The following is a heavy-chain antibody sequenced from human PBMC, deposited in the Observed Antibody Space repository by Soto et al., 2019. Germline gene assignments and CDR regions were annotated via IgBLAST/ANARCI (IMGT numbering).Heavy chain of an antibody. Sequence: QVQLQESGPGLVKPSETLSLTCAVFGDSISSDKWWSWVRQPPGKGLEWIGEIHHWKSTNYNPSLKSRVTISVDKSKNQFSLNLNAVTAADTAMYFCTRGGDWAFAYWGQGTLVTVSS. CDR3: TRGGDWAFAY. CDR2: IHHWKST. V-gene: IGHV4-4*02. D-gene: IGHD2-21*02. CDR1: GDSISSDKW. J-gene: IGHJ4*02.